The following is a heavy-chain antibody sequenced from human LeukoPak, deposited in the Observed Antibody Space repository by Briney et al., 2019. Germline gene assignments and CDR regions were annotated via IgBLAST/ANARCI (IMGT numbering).Heavy chain of an antibody. CDR3: ARQYYDFWSGYYYYYYYYMDV. CDR1: GFTFSSYS. Sequence: GGSLRLSSAASGFTFSSYSMNWVRQAPGKGLEWVSSISSSSSYIYYADSVKGRFTISRDNAKNSLYLQMNSLRAEDTAVYYCARQYYDFWSGYYYYYYYYMDVWGKGTTVTVSS. CDR2: ISSSSSYI. V-gene: IGHV3-21*01. D-gene: IGHD3-3*01. J-gene: IGHJ6*03.